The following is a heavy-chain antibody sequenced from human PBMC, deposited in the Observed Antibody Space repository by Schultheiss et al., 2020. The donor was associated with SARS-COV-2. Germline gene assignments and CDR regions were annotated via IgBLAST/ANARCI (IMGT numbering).Heavy chain of an antibody. CDR2: IWYDGSNK. CDR1: GFTFSSYG. Sequence: GGSLRLSCAASGFTFSSYGMHWVRQAPGKGLEWVAVIWYDGSNKYYADSVKGRFTISRDNSKNTLYLQMNSLRAEDTAIYYCAKRNYYYYHMDVWGKGTTVTVSS. J-gene: IGHJ6*03. CDR3: AKRNYYYYHMDV. V-gene: IGHV3-33*06.